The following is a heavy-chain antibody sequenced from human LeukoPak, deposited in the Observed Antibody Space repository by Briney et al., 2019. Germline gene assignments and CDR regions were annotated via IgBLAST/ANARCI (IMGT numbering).Heavy chain of an antibody. D-gene: IGHD5-18*01. V-gene: IGHV1-18*01. Sequence: ASVKVSCKASGYTFTSYGINWVRQAPGQGLEWMGWISAYNGDTNYAQKLQGRVTMTTDTSTSTAYMELSRLRSGDTAVYYCAREKNRSLGYSYGLGYWGQGTLVTVSS. CDR3: AREKNRSLGYSYGLGY. J-gene: IGHJ4*02. CDR1: GYTFTSYG. CDR2: ISAYNGDT.